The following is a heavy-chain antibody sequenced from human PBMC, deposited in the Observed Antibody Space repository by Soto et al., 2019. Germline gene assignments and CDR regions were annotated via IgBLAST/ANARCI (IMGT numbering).Heavy chain of an antibody. J-gene: IGHJ5*02. CDR2: MNPNSGNT. CDR1: GYTFTSYD. CDR3: ARGAIPTRIFGVVIGNWFDP. D-gene: IGHD3-3*01. Sequence: GASVKVSCKASGYTFTSYDIHWVRQATGQGLEWMGWMNPNSGNTGYAQKLQGRVTMTRNTFISTAYMELSSLRCEDTAVYYCARGAIPTRIFGVVIGNWFDPWGQGILVTVCS. V-gene: IGHV1-8*01.